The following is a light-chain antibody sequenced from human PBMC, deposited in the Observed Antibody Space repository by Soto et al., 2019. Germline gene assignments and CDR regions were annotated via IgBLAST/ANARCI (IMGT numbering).Light chain of an antibody. J-gene: IGKJ1*01. V-gene: IGKV2-28*01. CDR3: RQSRQSPPT. CDR1: QSLLQSNGYNY. CDR2: FGS. Sequence: DIVMTQSPLSLPVTPGEPASISCSSSQSLLQSNGYNYLDWYLQKPGQSPQLLIYFGSYRASGVPERLSGSGSGTDFTLKIRRVEAEDVGVYYCRQSRQSPPTFGQGTKVEI.